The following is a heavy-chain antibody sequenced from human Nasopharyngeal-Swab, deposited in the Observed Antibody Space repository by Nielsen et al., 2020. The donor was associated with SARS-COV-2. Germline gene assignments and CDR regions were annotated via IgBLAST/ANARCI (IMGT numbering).Heavy chain of an antibody. CDR3: ARGSSVHAFDV. CDR2: IWYDGSNK. D-gene: IGHD3-10*01. Sequence: GESLTISCAASGFSFSTYGMHWVRQSPVKGLEWLTNIWYDGSNKYYADSVKGRFTVSRDNSKNTLFLEMDSLRAEDTAVYYCARGSSVHAFDVWGQGTEVTVSS. CDR1: GFSFSTYG. V-gene: IGHV3-33*01. J-gene: IGHJ3*01.